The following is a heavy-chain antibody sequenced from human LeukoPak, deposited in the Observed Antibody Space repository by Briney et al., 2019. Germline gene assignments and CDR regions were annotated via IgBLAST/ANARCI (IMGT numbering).Heavy chain of an antibody. CDR3: ARSGSYAPHYFDY. CDR2: IYTSGST. Sequence: PSQTLSLTCTVSGGSISSGSYYWSWIRQPAGKGLEWIGRIYTSGSTNHNPSLKSRVTISGDTSKNQFYLELNSVTAADTAVYYCARSGSYAPHYFDYRGQGTLVTVSS. J-gene: IGHJ4*02. CDR1: GGSISSGSYY. D-gene: IGHD1-26*01. V-gene: IGHV4-61*02.